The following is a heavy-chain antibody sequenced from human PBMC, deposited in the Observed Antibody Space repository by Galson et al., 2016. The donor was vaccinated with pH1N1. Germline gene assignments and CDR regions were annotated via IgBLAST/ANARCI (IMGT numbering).Heavy chain of an antibody. D-gene: IGHD4-17*01. V-gene: IGHV2-70*01. Sequence: PALVKPTQTLTLTCTFSGFSLSTSGMCVSWIRQPPGKALEWLALIDWDDDKYSSTSLKTRLTISKDTSKNQVVLTMTNMDPVDTATYYCARMTYGDYSNWFDPWGQGTLVTVSS. CDR2: IDWDDDK. J-gene: IGHJ5*02. CDR3: ARMTYGDYSNWFDP. CDR1: GFSLSTSGMC.